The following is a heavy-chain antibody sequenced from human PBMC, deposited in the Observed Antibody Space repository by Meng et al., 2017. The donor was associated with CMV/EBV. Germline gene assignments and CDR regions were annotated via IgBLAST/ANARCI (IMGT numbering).Heavy chain of an antibody. Sequence: GGSLKISCAASGFTFSSYWMHWVRQAPGKRLVWVSRINSDGSSTSYADSVKGRFTISRDNAKNTLYLQMNSLRAEDTAVYYCARLERLLVHPYYYYGMDVWGQGTTVTVSS. V-gene: IGHV3-74*01. D-gene: IGHD6-6*01. CDR1: GFTFSSYW. CDR2: INSDGSST. CDR3: ARLERLLVHPYYYYGMDV. J-gene: IGHJ6*02.